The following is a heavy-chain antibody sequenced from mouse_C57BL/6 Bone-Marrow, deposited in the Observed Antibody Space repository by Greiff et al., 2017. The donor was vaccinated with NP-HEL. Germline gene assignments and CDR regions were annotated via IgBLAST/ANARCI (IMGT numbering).Heavy chain of an antibody. D-gene: IGHD1-1*01. Sequence: EVQLQQSGPVLVKPGASVKMSCKASGYTFTDYYMNWVKQSHGKSLEWIGVLNPYNGGTSYNQKFKGKATLTVDKSSSTAYMELNSLTSEDSAVYYCARWGYYGSSYGGGFDYWGQGTTLTVSS. J-gene: IGHJ2*01. V-gene: IGHV1-19*01. CDR3: ARWGYYGSSYGGGFDY. CDR2: LNPYNGGT. CDR1: GYTFTDYY.